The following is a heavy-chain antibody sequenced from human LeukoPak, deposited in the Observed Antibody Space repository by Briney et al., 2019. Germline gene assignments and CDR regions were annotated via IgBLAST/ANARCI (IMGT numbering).Heavy chain of an antibody. V-gene: IGHV4-34*01. CDR1: GGSFSGYY. CDR2: INHSGST. D-gene: IGHD3-10*01. CDR3: ARDSRITMVRGVSGYYGMDV. Sequence: PSETLSLTCAVYGGSFSGYYWSWIRQPPGKGLEWIGDINHSGSTNYNPSLKSRVTISVDTSKNQFSLKLSSVTAAGTAVYYCARDSRITMVRGVSGYYGMDVWGQGTTVTVSS. J-gene: IGHJ6*02.